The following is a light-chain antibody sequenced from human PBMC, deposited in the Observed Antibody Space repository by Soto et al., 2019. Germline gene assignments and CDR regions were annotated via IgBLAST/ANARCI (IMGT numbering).Light chain of an antibody. CDR1: SIDVGGYNY. CDR2: EVS. Sequence: QSALTQPASVSGSPGQSITISCTGTSIDVGGYNYVSWYQQHPGKAPKLIIYEVSNRPSGVSNRVSGSKSGNTAYLTISGLQAEDEADYYCSSYTTISTLEVFGGGTKLTVL. J-gene: IGLJ3*02. CDR3: SSYTTISTLEV. V-gene: IGLV2-14*01.